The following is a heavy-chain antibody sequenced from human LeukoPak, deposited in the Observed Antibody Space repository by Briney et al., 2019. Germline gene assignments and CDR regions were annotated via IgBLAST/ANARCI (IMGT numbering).Heavy chain of an antibody. Sequence: SQTLSLTCTVSGGSISSGSYYWSWIRQPAGKGLEWIGRIYTSGSTNYNPSLKSRVTISVDTSKNQFSLKLSSVTAADTAVYYCARGGGNSGIDAFDIWGQGTMVTVSS. CDR3: ARGGGNSGIDAFDI. CDR1: GGSISSGSYY. J-gene: IGHJ3*02. CDR2: IYTSGST. D-gene: IGHD4-23*01. V-gene: IGHV4-61*02.